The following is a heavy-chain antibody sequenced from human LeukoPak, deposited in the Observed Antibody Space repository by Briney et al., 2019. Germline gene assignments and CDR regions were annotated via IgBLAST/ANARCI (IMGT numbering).Heavy chain of an antibody. Sequence: SETLSLTCAVYGGSFSGYYWSWIRQPPGKGLEWVGEINHSGSTNYNPSLKSRVTISVDTSKNQFSLKLSSVTAADTAVYYCARGWGSGWYASYYYGMDVWGQGTTVTVSS. J-gene: IGHJ6*02. CDR3: ARGWGSGWYASYYYGMDV. CDR1: GGSFSGYY. CDR2: INHSGST. D-gene: IGHD6-19*01. V-gene: IGHV4-34*01.